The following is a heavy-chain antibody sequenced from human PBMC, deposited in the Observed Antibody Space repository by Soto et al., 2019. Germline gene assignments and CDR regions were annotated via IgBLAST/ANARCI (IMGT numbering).Heavy chain of an antibody. Sequence: QVQLVQSGAEVKKPGASVKVSCKTSGYTFTSYDINWVRQATGQGLEWMGWMNPNSGNTAYAQKFQGRVTMTRNTSISTAYMELSSLXSEXXXVYYCARERSSGAFDIWGQGTMVTVSS. D-gene: IGHD1-26*01. V-gene: IGHV1-8*01. CDR2: MNPNSGNT. CDR1: GYTFTSYD. J-gene: IGHJ3*02. CDR3: ARERSSGAFDI.